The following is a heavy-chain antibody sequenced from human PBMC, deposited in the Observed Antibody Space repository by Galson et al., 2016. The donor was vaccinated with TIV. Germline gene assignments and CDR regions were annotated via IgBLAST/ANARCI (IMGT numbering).Heavy chain of an antibody. CDR3: ARDLDSTVTAPFDY. CDR2: INPNTGDT. D-gene: IGHD2-21*02. Sequence: SVKVSCKASGYTFSHYFMHWVRQAPGQGLEWMGWINPNTGDTNYAQNFQGRVTMTRDTSIRAAYMELNSLKSDDTAVYYCARDLDSTVTAPFDYWGQGTLVTVSS. V-gene: IGHV1-2*02. CDR1: GYTFSHYF. J-gene: IGHJ4*02.